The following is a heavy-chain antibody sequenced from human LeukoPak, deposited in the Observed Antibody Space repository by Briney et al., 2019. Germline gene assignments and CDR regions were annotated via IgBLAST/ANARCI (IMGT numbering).Heavy chain of an antibody. D-gene: IGHD2-2*01. CDR3: ATFSSIVVVPAAPFDY. CDR2: FDPEDGET. V-gene: IGHV1-24*01. Sequence: ASVKVSCKVSGYTLTELSMHWVRQAPGKGLEWMGGFDPEDGETIYAQKFQGRVTMTEDTSTDTAYMELSSLRSEDTAMYYCATFSSIVVVPAAPFDYWGQGTLVTVSS. J-gene: IGHJ4*02. CDR1: GYTLTELS.